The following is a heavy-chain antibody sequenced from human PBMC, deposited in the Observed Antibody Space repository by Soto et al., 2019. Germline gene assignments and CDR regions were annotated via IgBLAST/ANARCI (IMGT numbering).Heavy chain of an antibody. D-gene: IGHD6-13*01. CDR3: AKDPDAAAGDYYYMDV. CDR2: ISYDGSNK. J-gene: IGHJ6*03. CDR1: GFTFSSYG. Sequence: QVQLVESGGGVVQPGRSLRLSCAASGFTFSSYGMHWVRQAPGKGLEWVAVISYDGSNKYYADSVKGRFTISRDNSKNTLYLQMNSLRAEDTAVYYCAKDPDAAAGDYYYMDVWGKGTTVTVSS. V-gene: IGHV3-30*18.